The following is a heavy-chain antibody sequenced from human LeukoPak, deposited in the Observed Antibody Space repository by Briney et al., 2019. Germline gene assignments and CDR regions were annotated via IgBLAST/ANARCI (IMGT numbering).Heavy chain of an antibody. CDR2: IYYSGST. V-gene: IGHV4-39*07. J-gene: IGHJ4*02. CDR1: GGSISSYY. CDR3: ARESNWNYSTDY. Sequence: SETLSLTCTVSGGSISSYYWGWIRQPPGKGLEWIGSIYYSGSTYYNPSLKSRVTISVDTSKNQFSLKLSSVTAADTAVYYCARESNWNYSTDYWGQGTLVTVSS. D-gene: IGHD1-7*01.